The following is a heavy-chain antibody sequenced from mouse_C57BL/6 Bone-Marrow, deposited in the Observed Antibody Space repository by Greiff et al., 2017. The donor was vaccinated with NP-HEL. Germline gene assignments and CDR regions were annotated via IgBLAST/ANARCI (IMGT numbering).Heavy chain of an antibody. CDR3: ARGFYWYFDV. Sequence: EVQRVESGGGLVKPGGSLKLSCAASGFTFSSYAMSWVRQTPEKRLEWVATISDGGSYTYYPDNVKGRFTISRDNAKNNLYLQMSHLKSEDTAMYYCARGFYWYFDVWGTGTTVTVSS. V-gene: IGHV5-4*01. CDR1: GFTFSSYA. CDR2: ISDGGSYT. J-gene: IGHJ1*03.